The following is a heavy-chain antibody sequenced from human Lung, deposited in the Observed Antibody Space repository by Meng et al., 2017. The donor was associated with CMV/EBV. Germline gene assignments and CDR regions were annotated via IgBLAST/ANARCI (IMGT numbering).Heavy chain of an antibody. Sequence: SETLSLTCTVSGGSISSYYWSWIRQPPGKGLEWIGYIYYSRSTNYNPSLKSRVTISVDTSKNQFSLKLSSVTAADTAVYYCARSDFWSGYGMDVWGQGTTVTVSS. V-gene: IGHV4-59*01. CDR1: GGSISSYY. CDR2: IYYSRST. D-gene: IGHD3-3*01. CDR3: ARSDFWSGYGMDV. J-gene: IGHJ6*01.